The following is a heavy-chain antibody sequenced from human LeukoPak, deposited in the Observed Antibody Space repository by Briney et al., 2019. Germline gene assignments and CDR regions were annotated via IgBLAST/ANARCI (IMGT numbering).Heavy chain of an antibody. CDR2: ISGSSAYI. CDR3: APPPIAATGN. J-gene: IGHJ4*02. Sequence: GGSLRLSCAASGFTLSSHSMNWVRQAPGKGLEWVSSISGSSAYIYYVESVKGRFTISRDNAKKSLYLQMNSLRAEDTAVYYCAPPPIAATGNWGQGTLVTVSS. V-gene: IGHV3-21*01. CDR1: GFTLSSHS. D-gene: IGHD6-13*01.